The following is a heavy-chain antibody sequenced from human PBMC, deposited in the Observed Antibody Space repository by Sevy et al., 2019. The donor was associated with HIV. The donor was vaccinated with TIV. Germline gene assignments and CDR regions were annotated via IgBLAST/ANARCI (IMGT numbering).Heavy chain of an antibody. Sequence: GSLRLSCAASGFTVSNNYMSWVRQAPGKGLEWVSVIYSGGRTDYADSVKGRFTISRDNSENTLDLQMNSLRAEDTAVYYCARDIYHSSGYYPGGFDYWGQGTLVTVSS. J-gene: IGHJ4*02. V-gene: IGHV3-53*01. CDR2: IYSGGRT. D-gene: IGHD3-22*01. CDR3: ARDIYHSSGYYPGGFDY. CDR1: GFTVSNNY.